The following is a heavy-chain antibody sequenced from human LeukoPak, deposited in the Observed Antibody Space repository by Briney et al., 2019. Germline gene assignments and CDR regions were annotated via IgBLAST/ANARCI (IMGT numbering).Heavy chain of an antibody. CDR3: AREGSDSYYYDSSGYPYPPDAFDI. V-gene: IGHV3-23*01. D-gene: IGHD3-22*01. CDR2: IRTGGDST. Sequence: PGGSLRLSCAASGFTFSIYGMSWVRQAPGKGLEWVSAIRTGGDSTYYADSVKGRFTISRDNAKNSLYLQMNSLRAEDTAVYYCAREGSDSYYYDSSGYPYPPDAFDIWGQGTMVTVSS. J-gene: IGHJ3*02. CDR1: GFTFSIYG.